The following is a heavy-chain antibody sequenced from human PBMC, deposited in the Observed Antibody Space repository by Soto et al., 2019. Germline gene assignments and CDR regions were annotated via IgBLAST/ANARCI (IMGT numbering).Heavy chain of an antibody. V-gene: IGHV3-15*07. Sequence: EVQLVESGGGLVRPGGSLRLSCGASGFPFSNAWMNWVRQAPGKGLEWVGRIKSKRDSGTTDYAAPVKGRFTISRDDSKNTAYLQMNSLKTEDTAVYYCATSVVVSGTVDCWGQGTLVTVSS. J-gene: IGHJ4*02. CDR3: ATSVVVSGTVDC. CDR1: GFPFSNAW. D-gene: IGHD6-13*01. CDR2: IKSKRDSGTT.